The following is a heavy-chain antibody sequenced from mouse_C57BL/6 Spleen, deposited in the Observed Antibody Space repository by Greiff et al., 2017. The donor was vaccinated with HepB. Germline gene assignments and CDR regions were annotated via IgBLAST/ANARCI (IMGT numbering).Heavy chain of an antibody. CDR3: ARGGGYYDGDWYFDV. CDR1: GYSITSGYD. D-gene: IGHD1-1*01. Sequence: EVQLQESGPGMVKPSQSLSLTCTVTGYSITSGYDWHWIRHFPGNKLEWMGYISYSGSTNYNQSLKSRISITHDTSKNHFFLKLNSVTTEDTATYYCARGGGYYDGDWYFDVWGTGTTVTVSS. V-gene: IGHV3-1*01. J-gene: IGHJ1*03. CDR2: ISYSGST.